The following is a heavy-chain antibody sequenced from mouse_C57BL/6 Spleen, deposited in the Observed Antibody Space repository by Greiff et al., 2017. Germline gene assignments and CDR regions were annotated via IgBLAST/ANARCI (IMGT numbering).Heavy chain of an antibody. CDR2: FHPYNDDT. V-gene: IGHV1-47*01. CDR1: GYTFTTYP. J-gene: IGHJ1*03. Sequence: VQLVESGAELVKPGASVKMSCKASGYTFTTYPIEWMKQNHGKSLEWIGNFHPYNDDTKYNEKFKGKATLTVEKSSSTVYLGLSRLTSDDSAVYYCARGGGSSFYWYFDVWGTGTTVTVSS. D-gene: IGHD1-1*01. CDR3: ARGGGSSFYWYFDV.